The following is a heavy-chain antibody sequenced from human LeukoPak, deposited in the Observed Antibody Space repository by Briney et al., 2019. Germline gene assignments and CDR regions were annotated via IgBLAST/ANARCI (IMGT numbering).Heavy chain of an antibody. CDR3: ARDPPYSGSYLTPFDY. D-gene: IGHD1-26*01. Sequence: ASVKVSCKASGYTFTSYDINWVRQATGQGLEWMGWMNPNSGNTGYAQKFQGRVTMTRNTSISTAYMELSSLRSEDTAVYYCARDPPYSGSYLTPFDYWGQGTLVTVSS. CDR1: GYTFTSYD. V-gene: IGHV1-8*01. J-gene: IGHJ4*02. CDR2: MNPNSGNT.